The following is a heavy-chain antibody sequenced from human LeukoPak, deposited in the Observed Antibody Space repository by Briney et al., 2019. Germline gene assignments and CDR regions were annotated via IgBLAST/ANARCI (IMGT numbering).Heavy chain of an antibody. Sequence: ASVKASCKVSGYTLTELSMHWVRQAPGKGLEWTGGFDPEDGETIYAQKFQGRVTMTEDTSTDTAYMELSSLRSEDTAVYYCATYLLAAAGDADYWGQGTLVTVSS. D-gene: IGHD6-13*01. CDR2: FDPEDGET. CDR3: ATYLLAAAGDADY. V-gene: IGHV1-24*01. CDR1: GYTLTELS. J-gene: IGHJ4*02.